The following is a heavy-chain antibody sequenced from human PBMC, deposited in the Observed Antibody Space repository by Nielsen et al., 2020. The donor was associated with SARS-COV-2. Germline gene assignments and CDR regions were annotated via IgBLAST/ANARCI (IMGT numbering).Heavy chain of an antibody. CDR2: INHSGST. CDR3: ATYNWNYGGFDP. Sequence: SETLSLTCAVYGGSFSGYYWSWIRQPPGKGLEWIGEINHSGSTNYNPSLKSRVTISVDTSKNQFSLKLTSVTAADTAVYYCATYNWNYGGFDPWGQGTLVTVSS. CDR1: GGSFSGYY. D-gene: IGHD1-7*01. J-gene: IGHJ5*02. V-gene: IGHV4-34*01.